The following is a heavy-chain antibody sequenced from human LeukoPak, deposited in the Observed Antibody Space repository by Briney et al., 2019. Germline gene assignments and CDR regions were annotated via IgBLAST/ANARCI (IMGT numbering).Heavy chain of an antibody. CDR2: IYYDGSG. Sequence: SETLSLTCTVSGVSFSSDYWTWIRQPPGKGLEWIGYIYYDGSGNYNPSLKSRVTISVDTSKNQFSLRLSSVTAADTAVYYCARANTGYYYGSGRGMDVWGQGTTVTISS. CDR1: GVSFSSDY. D-gene: IGHD3-10*01. CDR3: ARANTGYYYGSGRGMDV. V-gene: IGHV4-59*01. J-gene: IGHJ6*02.